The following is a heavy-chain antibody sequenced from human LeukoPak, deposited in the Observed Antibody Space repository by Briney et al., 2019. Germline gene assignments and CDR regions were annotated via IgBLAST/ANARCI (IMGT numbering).Heavy chain of an antibody. V-gene: IGHV3-53*01. CDR2: IYSGGST. J-gene: IGHJ4*02. D-gene: IGHD1-26*01. CDR3: ARGGPSGSYYFDY. Sequence: GGSLRLSCAASGFTFSSYAMSWVRQAPGKGLEWVSLIYSGGSTYYAGSVKGRFTISRDNSKNTLSLQMNSLRAEDTAVYYCARGGPSGSYYFDYWGQGTLVTVSS. CDR1: GFTFSSYA.